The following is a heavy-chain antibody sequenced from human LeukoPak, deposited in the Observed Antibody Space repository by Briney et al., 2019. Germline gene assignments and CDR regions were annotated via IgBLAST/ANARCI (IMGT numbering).Heavy chain of an antibody. CDR1: GYTFTSYV. V-gene: IGHV1-18*01. D-gene: IGHD3-10*01. CDR3: ARGEIVPLLWSTFDY. CDR2: ISGYNGNT. J-gene: IGHJ4*02. Sequence: ASVKVSCKASGYTFTSYVLSWVRQAPGQGLEWMGWISGYNGNTNYAQKFQGRVTMTTDTSTSTAYMELRSLRSDDTAVYYCARGEIVPLLWSTFDYWGQGTLVTVSS.